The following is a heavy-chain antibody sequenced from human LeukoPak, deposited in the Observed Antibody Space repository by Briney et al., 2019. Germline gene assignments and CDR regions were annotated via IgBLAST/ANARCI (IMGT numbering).Heavy chain of an antibody. J-gene: IGHJ3*02. D-gene: IGHD1-26*01. CDR3: ARHPYSGSYSDAFDI. CDR2: IYYSGST. V-gene: IGHV4-59*08. Sequence: SETLSLTCTVSGGSISSYYWSWIRQPPGKGLEWIGYIYYSGSTNYNPSLKSRVTISVDTSKNQFSLKLSSVTAADTAVYYCARHPYSGSYSDAFDIWGQGTMVTVSS. CDR1: GGSISSYY.